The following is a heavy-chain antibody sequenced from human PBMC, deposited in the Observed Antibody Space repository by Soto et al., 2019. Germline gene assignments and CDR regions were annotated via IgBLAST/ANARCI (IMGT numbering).Heavy chain of an antibody. V-gene: IGHV1-69*08. CDR2: IIPILGIA. J-gene: IGHJ4*02. D-gene: IGHD1-1*01. Sequence: QVQLVQSGAEVKKPGSSVKVSCKASGGTFSSYTISWVRQAPGQGLEWMGRIIPILGIANYAQKFQGRVTITADKSTSTAYMELSSLRSEDTAVYYCAREDGQLKRTPYWGQGTLVTVSS. CDR1: GGTFSSYT. CDR3: AREDGQLKRTPY.